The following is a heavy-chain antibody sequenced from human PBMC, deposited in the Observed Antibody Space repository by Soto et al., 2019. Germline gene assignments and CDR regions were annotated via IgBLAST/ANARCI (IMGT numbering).Heavy chain of an antibody. D-gene: IGHD2-2*01. V-gene: IGHV4-34*01. Sequence: SETLSLTCTVSGGSFSGYFWTWIRQPPGKGLEWLAEINHSGITNYNPSVESRVSMSVDTSKNQFSLRLYSVTAADTAVYYCARESCSTSCPMDVWGQGTTVTVSS. CDR3: ARESCSTSCPMDV. J-gene: IGHJ6*02. CDR2: INHSGIT. CDR1: GGSFSGYF.